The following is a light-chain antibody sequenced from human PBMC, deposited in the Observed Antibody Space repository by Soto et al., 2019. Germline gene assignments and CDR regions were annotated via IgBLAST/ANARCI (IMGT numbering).Light chain of an antibody. J-gene: IGLJ2*01. CDR3: SSYTSSNTLVV. Sequence: QSVLTQPASVSESPGQSITISCTGTSSDVGGYNYVSWYQQHPGKAPKLMIYDVSNRPSGVSNRFSGSKSGNTASLTISGLQAEDEADYYCSSYTSSNTLVVFGGGTKLTVL. CDR1: SSDVGGYNY. CDR2: DVS. V-gene: IGLV2-14*01.